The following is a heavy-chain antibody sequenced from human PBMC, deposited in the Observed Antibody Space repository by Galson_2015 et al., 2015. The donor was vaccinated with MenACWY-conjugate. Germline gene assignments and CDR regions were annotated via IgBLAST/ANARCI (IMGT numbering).Heavy chain of an antibody. CDR3: AREQGNKVYYFDY. Sequence: AVKVSCKASGDTFTTYRVHWVRQAPGQGLEWMGILNSDSGSTAYAPKFQGRITMTRDASTSTVYMALSRLRSEDTAVYYCAREQGNKVYYFDYWGQGTLVAVSS. D-gene: IGHD1/OR15-1a*01. V-gene: IGHV1-46*01. J-gene: IGHJ4*02. CDR1: GDTFTTYR. CDR2: LNSDSGST.